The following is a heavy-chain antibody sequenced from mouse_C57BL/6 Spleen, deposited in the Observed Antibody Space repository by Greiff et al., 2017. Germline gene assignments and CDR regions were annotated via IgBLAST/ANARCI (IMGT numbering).Heavy chain of an antibody. CDR3: AYYYGSSYYYFDY. V-gene: IGHV1-72*01. CDR1: GYTFTSYW. CDR2: IDPNSGGT. Sequence: VQLQQPGAELVKPGASVTLSCKASGYTFTSYWMHWVKQRPGRGLEWIGRIDPNSGGTKYNEKFKSKATLTVDKPASTAYMQLSSLTSEDSAVYYCAYYYGSSYYYFDYWGQGTTLTVSS. J-gene: IGHJ2*01. D-gene: IGHD1-1*01.